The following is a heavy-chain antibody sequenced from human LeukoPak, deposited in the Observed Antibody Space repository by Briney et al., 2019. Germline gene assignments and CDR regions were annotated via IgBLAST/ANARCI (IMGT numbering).Heavy chain of an antibody. CDR2: IIPIFGTA. V-gene: IGHV1-69*13. CDR1: GGTFSSYA. J-gene: IGHJ5*02. Sequence: GASVKVSCKASGGTFSSYAISWVRQAPGQGLEWMGGIIPIFGTANYAQKFQGRVTITADESTSTAYMELSSLRSEDTAVYYCAGYCSSTSCYSYWFDPWGQGTLVTVSS. CDR3: AGYCSSTSCYSYWFDP. D-gene: IGHD2-2*01.